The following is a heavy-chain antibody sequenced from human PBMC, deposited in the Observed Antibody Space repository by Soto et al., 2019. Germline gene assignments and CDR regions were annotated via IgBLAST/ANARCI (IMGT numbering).Heavy chain of an antibody. CDR3: ARAHGPYYDSSYYGLAGNYFDY. CDR2: ISSSSSTI. V-gene: IGHV3-48*01. CDR1: GFTFSSYS. J-gene: IGHJ4*02. D-gene: IGHD3-22*01. Sequence: GGSLRLSCAASGFTFSSYSMNWVRQAPGKGLEWVSYISSSSSTIYYADSVKGRFTISRDNAKNVLYLDMNSLRPDDTAIYYCARAHGPYYDSSYYGLAGNYFDYWGQGALVTVSS.